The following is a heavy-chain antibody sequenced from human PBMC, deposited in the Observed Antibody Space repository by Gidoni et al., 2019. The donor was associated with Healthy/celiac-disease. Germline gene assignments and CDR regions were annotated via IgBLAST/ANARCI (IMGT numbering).Heavy chain of an antibody. J-gene: IGHJ3*02. D-gene: IGHD6-19*01. CDR2: ISSSGSTI. CDR3: ARAMAGYDAFDI. V-gene: IGHV3-48*03. Sequence: EVQLVESGGGLVQPGGSLRLSCEASGFTFSSYEMNWVRQAPGKGLEWVSYISSSGSTIYDADSVKGRFTISRDNAKNSLYLQMNSLRAEDTAVYYCARAMAGYDAFDIWGQGTMVTVSS. CDR1: GFTFSSYE.